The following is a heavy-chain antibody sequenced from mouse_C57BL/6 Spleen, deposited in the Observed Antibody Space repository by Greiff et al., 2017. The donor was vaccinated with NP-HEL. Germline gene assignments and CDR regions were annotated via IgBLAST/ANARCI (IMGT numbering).Heavy chain of an antibody. CDR2: IYPGDGDT. V-gene: IGHV1-82*01. CDR1: GYAFSSSW. D-gene: IGHD3-2*02. CDR3: ARSPLDSSRAMDY. J-gene: IGHJ4*01. Sequence: QVQLQQSGPELVKPGASVKISCKASGYAFSSSWMNWVKQRPGKGLEWIGRIYPGDGDTNYNGKFKGKATLTADKSSSTAYMQLSSLTSEDSAVYFCARSPLDSSRAMDYWGQGTSVTVSS.